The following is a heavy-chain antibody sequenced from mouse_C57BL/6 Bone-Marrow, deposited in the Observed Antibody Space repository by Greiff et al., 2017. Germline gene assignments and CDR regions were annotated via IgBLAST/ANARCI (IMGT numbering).Heavy chain of an antibody. D-gene: IGHD1-1*02. CDR2: ISPYNGGT. Sequence: DVQLQESGPVLVKPGASVKMSCTASGFTFTDYYMNWVKQSHGKSLEWIGVISPYNGGTSYNQKFKGKATLTVDKSTITAYMELNSLTSEDSAVYYCASGGGYCSDYWGQDTTLSVSS. J-gene: IGHJ2*01. CDR3: ASGGGYCSDY. CDR1: GFTFTDYY. V-gene: IGHV1-19*01.